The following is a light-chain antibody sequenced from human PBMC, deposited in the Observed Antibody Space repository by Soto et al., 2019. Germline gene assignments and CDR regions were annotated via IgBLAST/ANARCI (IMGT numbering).Light chain of an antibody. Sequence: QAVVTQEPSLTVSPGGTVTLTCASSTGPVTTSHYPHWFQQKPGQPPRSLIYSTTNTHSWTPARFSGSLLGGKAALTLSGVLPEDEADYYCVLYYGGAHVVFGGGTKLTVL. CDR3: VLYYGGAHVV. V-gene: IGLV7-43*01. J-gene: IGLJ2*01. CDR2: STT. CDR1: TGPVTTSHY.